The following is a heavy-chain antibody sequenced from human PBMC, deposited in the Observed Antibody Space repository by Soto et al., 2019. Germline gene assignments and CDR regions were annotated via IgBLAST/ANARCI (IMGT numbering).Heavy chain of an antibody. CDR2: IIPIFGTA. CDR3: ARSPASGSYYNWFDP. D-gene: IGHD1-26*01. J-gene: IGHJ5*02. Sequence: GASVKVSCKASGGTFSSYAISWVRQAPGQGLEWVGGIIPIFGTANYAQKFQGRVTITADKSTSTAYMELSSLRSEDTAVYYCARSPASGSYYNWFDPWGQGTLVTVSS. V-gene: IGHV1-69*06. CDR1: GGTFSSYA.